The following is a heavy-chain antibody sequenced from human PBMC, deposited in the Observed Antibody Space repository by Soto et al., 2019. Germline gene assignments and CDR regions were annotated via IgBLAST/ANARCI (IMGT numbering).Heavy chain of an antibody. CDR3: ARDRDIAYDLEGGFYYSGMDV. D-gene: IGHD2-15*01. CDR2: ITDRVTDT. J-gene: IGHJ6*02. CDR1: AFTFGTYS. V-gene: IGHV3-23*01. Sequence: GGSLTLSCVPSAFTFGTYSIKWVRQPPGKVRDWVALITDRVTDTYYADSVKGPLTISRDNSKNTLSLQMNSLRAEDTAVYYCARDRDIAYDLEGGFYYSGMDVWGQGPTVTSP.